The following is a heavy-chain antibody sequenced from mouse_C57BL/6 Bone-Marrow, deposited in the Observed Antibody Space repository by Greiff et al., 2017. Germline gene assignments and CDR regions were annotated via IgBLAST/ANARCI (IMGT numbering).Heavy chain of an antibody. CDR1: GYTFTDYE. V-gene: IGHV1-15*01. D-gene: IGHD1-1*01. CDR3: TTTVVVYYFDY. Sequence: VQLQQSGAELVRPGASVTLSCKASGYTFTDYEMHWVKQTPVHGLEWIGAIDPKTGGTAYNQKFKGKAILTADKSSSTAYMELRSLTSEDSAVYYCTTTVVVYYFDYWGQGTTLTVSS. CDR2: IDPKTGGT. J-gene: IGHJ2*01.